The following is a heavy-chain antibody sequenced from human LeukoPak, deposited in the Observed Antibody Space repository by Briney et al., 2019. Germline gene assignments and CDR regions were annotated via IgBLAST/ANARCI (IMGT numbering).Heavy chain of an antibody. V-gene: IGHV3-9*01. Sequence: GGSLRLSCAASGFTFDDYAMHWVRQAPGKGLEWVSDISWNSGSIGYADSVKGRLTISRDNAKNSLYLQMNSLRAEDTALYCCAKVHVKQQLTDAFDIWGQGTMVTVSS. CDR1: GFTFDDYA. D-gene: IGHD6-13*01. CDR3: AKVHVKQQLTDAFDI. CDR2: ISWNSGSI. J-gene: IGHJ3*02.